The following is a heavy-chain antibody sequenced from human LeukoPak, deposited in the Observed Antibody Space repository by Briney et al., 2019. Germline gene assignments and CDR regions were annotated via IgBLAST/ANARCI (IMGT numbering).Heavy chain of an antibody. J-gene: IGHJ3*02. CDR1: GYTFTSYY. V-gene: IGHV1-2*02. CDR3: ARGHVAEVAFDI. CDR2: INPNSGGT. Sequence: GASVKVSCKASGYTFTSYYMHWVRQAPGQRLEWMGWINPNSGGTNYAQKFQGRVTMTRDTSISTAYMELSRLRSDDTAVYYCARGHVAEVAFDIWGQGTMVTVSS.